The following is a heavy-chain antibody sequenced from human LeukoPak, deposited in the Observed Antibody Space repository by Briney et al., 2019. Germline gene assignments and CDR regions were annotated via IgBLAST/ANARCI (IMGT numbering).Heavy chain of an antibody. Sequence: SETLSLTCAVYGGSFSGYYWSWIRQPPGKGLEWIGEINHSGSTNYNPSLKSRVTISVDTSKNQFSLKLSSVTAADTAVCYCARQGRGYGGTFDYWGQGTLVTVSS. CDR3: ARQGRGYGGTFDY. CDR2: INHSGST. CDR1: GGSFSGYY. V-gene: IGHV4-34*01. D-gene: IGHD3-16*01. J-gene: IGHJ4*02.